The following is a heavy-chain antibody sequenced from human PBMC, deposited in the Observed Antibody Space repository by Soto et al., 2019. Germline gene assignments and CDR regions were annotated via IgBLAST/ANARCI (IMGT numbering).Heavy chain of an antibody. CDR2: ISWNSGSI. CDR3: AKDLRGYSYGFDY. J-gene: IGHJ4*02. Sequence: GGSLRLSCAASGFTFDDYAMHWVRQAPGKGLEWVSGISWNSGSIGYADSVKGRFTISRDNAKNSLYLQMNSLRAEDTALYYCAKDLRGYSYGFDYWGQGTLVTVSS. V-gene: IGHV3-9*01. D-gene: IGHD5-18*01. CDR1: GFTFDDYA.